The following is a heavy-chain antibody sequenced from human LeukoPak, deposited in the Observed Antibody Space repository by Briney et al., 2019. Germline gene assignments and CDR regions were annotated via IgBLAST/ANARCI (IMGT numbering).Heavy chain of an antibody. V-gene: IGHV4-61*01. D-gene: IGHD2-2*01. Sequence: SETLSLTCTVSAGSVSNGNYYWSWLRQPPGKALEWIGYIYYTGTTYYIPSLEGRVTISVDTSKNQFSVKLNSVTAADTAVYYCARGGCSSTSCHFDYWGQGTLVTVSS. J-gene: IGHJ4*02. CDR1: AGSVSNGNYY. CDR2: IYYTGTT. CDR3: ARGGCSSTSCHFDY.